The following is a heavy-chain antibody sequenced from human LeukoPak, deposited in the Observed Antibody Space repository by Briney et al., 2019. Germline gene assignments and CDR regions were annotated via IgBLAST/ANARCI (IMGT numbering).Heavy chain of an antibody. CDR3: AREGDSSSVGWFDP. J-gene: IGHJ5*02. Sequence: SETLSLTCTVSGYSISSGYYWGWLRQPPGKGLEWIGSIYHSGRTYYNPSLKSRVTISVDTSKNQFSLKLSSVTAADTAVYYCAREGDSSSVGWFDPWGQGTLVTVSS. V-gene: IGHV4-38-2*02. D-gene: IGHD6-13*01. CDR1: GYSISSGYY. CDR2: IYHSGRT.